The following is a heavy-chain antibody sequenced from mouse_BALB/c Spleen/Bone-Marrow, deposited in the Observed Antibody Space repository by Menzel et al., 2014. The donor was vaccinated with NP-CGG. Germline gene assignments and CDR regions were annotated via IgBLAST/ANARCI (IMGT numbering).Heavy chain of an antibody. Sequence: EVHLVESGGGPVQPGGSLILSCATSGFTFTDYYMSWVRQPPGKALEWLGFIRNKANGYTTEYSASVKGRFTISRDNAQRILYLQMNNLRGEDSAAYYGARDEKVGSYWYFDVWGAGTTVIVSS. CDR3: ARDEKVGSYWYFDV. CDR1: GFTFTDYY. J-gene: IGHJ1*01. V-gene: IGHV7-3*02. CDR2: IRNKANGYTT. D-gene: IGHD1-1*01.